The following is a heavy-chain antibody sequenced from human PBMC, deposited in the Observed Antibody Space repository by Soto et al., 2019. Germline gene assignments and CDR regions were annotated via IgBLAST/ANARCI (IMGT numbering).Heavy chain of an antibody. Sequence: QVQLQESGPGLVKPSQTLSLTCTVSGGSISSGGYYWSWIRQHPGKVLAWIGYIYYSGSTYYNPSLKSRVTITVDTSKNQFSLKLSSVTAADTAVYYCARDVTGHDYGETGHYFDYWGQGTLVTVSS. CDR3: ARDVTGHDYGETGHYFDY. V-gene: IGHV4-31*03. D-gene: IGHD4-17*01. CDR2: IYYSGST. J-gene: IGHJ4*02. CDR1: GGSISSGGYY.